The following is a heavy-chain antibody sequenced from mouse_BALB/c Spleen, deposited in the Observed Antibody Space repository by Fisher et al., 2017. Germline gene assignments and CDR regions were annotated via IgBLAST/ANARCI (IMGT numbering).Heavy chain of an antibody. D-gene: IGHD2-14*01. CDR3: TRCYRYDGYWYFDV. J-gene: IGHJ1*01. Sequence: KFKGKATLTVDTSSSTAYMQLSSLTSEDSAVYYCTRCYRYDGYWYFDVWGAGTTVTVSS. V-gene: IGHV1-50*01.